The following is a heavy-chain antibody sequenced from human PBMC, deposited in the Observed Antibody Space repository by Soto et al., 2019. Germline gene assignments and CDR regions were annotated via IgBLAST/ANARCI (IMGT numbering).Heavy chain of an antibody. CDR2: ISSSSSYI. CDR3: ARDHPYYYARSGYYLNWFDP. Sequence: PGGSLRLSCAASGFTFSSYSMNWVRQAPGKGLEWVSSISSSSSYIYYADSVKGRFTISRDNATNSLYLQMNSLRAEDTAVYYCARDHPYYYARSGYYLNWFDPWGQGTLVTVSS. D-gene: IGHD3-22*01. V-gene: IGHV3-21*01. CDR1: GFTFSSYS. J-gene: IGHJ5*02.